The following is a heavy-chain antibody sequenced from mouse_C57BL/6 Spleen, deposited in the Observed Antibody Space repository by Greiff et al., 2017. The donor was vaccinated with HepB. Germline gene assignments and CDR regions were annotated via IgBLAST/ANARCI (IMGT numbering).Heavy chain of an antibody. CDR3: ARAYYGNHFDY. CDR1: GYTFTDHT. CDR2: IYPRDGST. V-gene: IGHV1-78*01. J-gene: IGHJ2*01. Sequence: VRLQQSDPDLVKPGASVRISSKVSGYTFTDHTIHWMKQRPDQGLEWIGCIYPRDGSTKYNQKFKGKATLTADKSSSTAYMQLNSLTSEDTAVYFCARAYYGNHFDYWGQGTTLTVSS. D-gene: IGHD1-1*01.